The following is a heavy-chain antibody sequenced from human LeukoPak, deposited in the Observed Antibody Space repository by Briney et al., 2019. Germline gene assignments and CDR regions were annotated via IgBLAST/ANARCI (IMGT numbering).Heavy chain of an antibody. D-gene: IGHD3-3*01. CDR3: ARGLTIFGVVNDAFDI. CDR1: AFTFSNYW. Sequence: PGGSLRLSCAAFAFTFSNYWMHWVRQAPGKGLVWVSLINSDGSSTIYADSVKGRFTISRDNAKNTLYLQMNSLRAEDTAVYYCARGLTIFGVVNDAFDIWGQGTMVTVSS. CDR2: INSDGSST. V-gene: IGHV3-74*01. J-gene: IGHJ3*02.